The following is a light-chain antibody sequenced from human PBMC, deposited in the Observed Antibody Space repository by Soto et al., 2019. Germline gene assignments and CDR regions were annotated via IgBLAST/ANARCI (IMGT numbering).Light chain of an antibody. CDR1: SSNVGRNA. CDR3: AAWDDSLDGFVV. CDR2: ANN. Sequence: QSVLIQPPSASGTPGQRVTISCSGSSSNVGRNAVNWYQQLPGTAPKLLIYANNQRPSGVPVRFSGSKSGTSASLAISGLQSADEADYYCAAWDDSLDGFVVFGGGTKLTVL. J-gene: IGLJ2*01. V-gene: IGLV1-44*01.